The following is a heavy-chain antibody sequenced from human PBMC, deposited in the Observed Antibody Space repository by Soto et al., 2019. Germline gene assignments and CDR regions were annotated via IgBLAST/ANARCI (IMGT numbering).Heavy chain of an antibody. CDR1: GGTFSSYT. J-gene: IGHJ6*03. CDR2: IIPILGIA. Sequence: SVKVSCKASGGTFSSYTISWVRQAPGQGLEWMGRIIPILGIANYAQKFQGRVTITADKSTSTAYMELSSLRSEDTAVYYCARGSGQGSYYYYMDVWGKGTTVTVSS. D-gene: IGHD3-10*01. V-gene: IGHV1-69*02. CDR3: ARGSGQGSYYYYMDV.